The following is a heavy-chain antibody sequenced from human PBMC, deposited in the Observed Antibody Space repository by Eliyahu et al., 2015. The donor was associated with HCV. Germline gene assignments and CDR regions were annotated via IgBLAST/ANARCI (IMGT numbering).Heavy chain of an antibody. V-gene: IGHV3-74*01. CDR2: INSDGSST. CDR1: GFTFXXYW. Sequence: EVQLVESGGGLVQPGGSLRLSCAAXGFTFXXYWMPWVRQAPGKGLVXVSRINSDGSSTNYAXSVKGRFTISRDNAKNTLYLQMNSLRAEDTAVYYCARDWARSGGSQRWFDPWGQGTLVTVSS. D-gene: IGHD2-15*01. CDR3: ARDWARSGGSQRWFDP. J-gene: IGHJ5*02.